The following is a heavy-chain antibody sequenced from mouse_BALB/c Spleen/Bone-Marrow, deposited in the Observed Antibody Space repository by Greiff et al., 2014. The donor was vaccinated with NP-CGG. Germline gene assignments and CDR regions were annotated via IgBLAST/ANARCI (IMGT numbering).Heavy chain of an antibody. Sequence: EVKLMESGGGLVKPGGSLKLSRAASGFTFSDFYMFWFRQTPEKRLEWVATIGSGGTYTYYPDSVKGRFTISRDNAKNNLYLQMSSLKSEDTAMYYCARSGERYGAMDYWGQGTSVTVTS. CDR1: GFTFSDFY. J-gene: IGHJ4*01. D-gene: IGHD1-1*02. CDR2: IGSGGTYT. V-gene: IGHV5-4*02. CDR3: ARSGERYGAMDY.